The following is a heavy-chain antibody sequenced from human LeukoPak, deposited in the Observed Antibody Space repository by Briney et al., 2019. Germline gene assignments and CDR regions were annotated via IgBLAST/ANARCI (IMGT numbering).Heavy chain of an antibody. CDR1: GASISIGGYF. V-gene: IGHV4-31*03. J-gene: IGHJ6*03. Sequence: SQTVSLTCTVSGASISIGGYFCTWVRQYPGRGLEGNGCIYDSGSTFYTPSLKSRVYISLDTSKNQSSLRVISVTAADTAVYFCARITGIAAVGNHSYYFYYYIDVWGTGTRVTVSS. D-gene: IGHD6-13*01. CDR2: IYDSGST. CDR3: ARITGIAAVGNHSYYFYYYIDV.